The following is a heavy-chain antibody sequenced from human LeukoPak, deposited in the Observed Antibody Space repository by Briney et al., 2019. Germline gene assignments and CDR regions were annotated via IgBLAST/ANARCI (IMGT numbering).Heavy chain of an antibody. CDR1: GGSISSFY. Sequence: PSETLSLTCTVSGGSISSFYWSWIRQPAGKGLEWVGRIYTSGSTNYNPSLKSRVTISVDTSKNQFSLKLSSVTAADTAVYYCARIYCSGGSCYSSRGGYFDYWGQGTLVTVSS. D-gene: IGHD2-15*01. J-gene: IGHJ4*02. CDR3: ARIYCSGGSCYSSRGGYFDY. V-gene: IGHV4-4*07. CDR2: IYTSGST.